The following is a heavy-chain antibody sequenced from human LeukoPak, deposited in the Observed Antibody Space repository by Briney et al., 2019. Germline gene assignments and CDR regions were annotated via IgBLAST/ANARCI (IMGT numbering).Heavy chain of an antibody. J-gene: IGHJ5*02. D-gene: IGHD1-14*01. CDR2: IYYSGST. CDR3: AGLIRPGWFDP. Sequence: SKTLSLTCIVSGASISSSTDYWGWIRQPPGKGLEWIANIYYSGSTYYNPSLKSRVTISVDTSKNQFSLKLSSVTAADTAVYYCAGLIRPGWFDPWGQGTLVTVSS. V-gene: IGHV4-39*01. CDR1: GASISSSTDY.